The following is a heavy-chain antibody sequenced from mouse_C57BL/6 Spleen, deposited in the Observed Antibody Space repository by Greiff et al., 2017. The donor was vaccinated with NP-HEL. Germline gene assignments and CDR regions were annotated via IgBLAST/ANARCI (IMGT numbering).Heavy chain of an antibody. CDR2: INPYNGDT. V-gene: IGHV1-20*01. Sequence: VQLKESGPELVKPGDSVKISCKASGYSFTGYFMNWVMQSHGKSLEWIGRINPYNGDTFYNQKFKGKATLTVDKSSSTAHMELRSLTSEDSAVYYCARSRGSSSGGFDVWGTGTTVTVSS. J-gene: IGHJ1*03. D-gene: IGHD1-1*01. CDR1: GYSFTGYF. CDR3: ARSRGSSSGGFDV.